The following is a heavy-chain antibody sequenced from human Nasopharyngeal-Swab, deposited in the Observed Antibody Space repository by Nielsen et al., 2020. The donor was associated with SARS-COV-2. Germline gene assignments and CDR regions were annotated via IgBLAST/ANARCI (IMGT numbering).Heavy chain of an antibody. CDR2: ISGGGHNT. J-gene: IGHJ4*02. CDR3: AKGDYSDYFYDY. V-gene: IGHV3-23*01. D-gene: IGHD4-11*01. CDR1: GFTFSSSA. Sequence: GGSLRLSYAASGFTFSSSAMTWVRQAPGKGLEWVSGISGGGHNTYYADSVKGRFTISRDNSNNTLYLQMNSLRAEDTAVYLCAKGDYSDYFYDYWGQGTLVTVSS.